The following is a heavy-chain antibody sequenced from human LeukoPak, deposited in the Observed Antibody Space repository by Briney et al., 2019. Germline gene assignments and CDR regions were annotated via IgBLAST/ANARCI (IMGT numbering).Heavy chain of an antibody. Sequence: PGGSLRLSCAASGFTFSSYAMSWVRQAPGKGLEWVSAISGSGGGTYYADSVKGRFTISRDNSKNTLYLQMNSLRAGDTAVYYCAKVSGYYFGYFDYWGQGTLVTVSS. CDR1: GFTFSSYA. V-gene: IGHV3-23*01. CDR3: AKVSGYYFGYFDY. D-gene: IGHD3-22*01. CDR2: ISGSGGGT. J-gene: IGHJ4*02.